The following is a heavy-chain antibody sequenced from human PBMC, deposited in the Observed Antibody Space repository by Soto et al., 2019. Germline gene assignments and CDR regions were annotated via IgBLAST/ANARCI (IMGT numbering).Heavy chain of an antibody. CDR2: ISAYSGST. J-gene: IGHJ4*02. V-gene: IGHV1-18*01. CDR3: ARDFTKSSSWPYYFDY. D-gene: IGHD6-13*01. CDR1: GYTFTTYG. Sequence: QVQLVQSGAEVKKPGASVKVSCKASGYTFTTYGISWVRQAPGQGLEWMGWISAYSGSTKFAQKLQGRVTMTTDTSTTTAYMELWSLTSDDTAVYYCARDFTKSSSWPYYFDYWGQGTLVTVSS.